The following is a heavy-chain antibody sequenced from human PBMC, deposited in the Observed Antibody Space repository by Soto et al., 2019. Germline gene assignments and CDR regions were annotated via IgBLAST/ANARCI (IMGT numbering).Heavy chain of an antibody. V-gene: IGHV1-18*01. Sequence: GASVKVSCKASGYTFTSYGISWVRQAPGQGLEWMGWISAYNGNTNYAQKLQGRVTMTTDTSTSTAYMELRSLRSDDTAVYYCAREIPPDIVVVPAAIRGGGTFDYWGQGTLVTVSS. CDR1: GYTFTSYG. J-gene: IGHJ4*02. CDR3: AREIPPDIVVVPAAIRGGGTFDY. CDR2: ISAYNGNT. D-gene: IGHD2-2*02.